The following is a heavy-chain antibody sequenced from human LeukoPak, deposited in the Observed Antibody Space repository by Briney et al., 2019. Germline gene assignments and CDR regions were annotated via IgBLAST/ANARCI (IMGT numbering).Heavy chain of an antibody. D-gene: IGHD6-19*01. CDR3: ARVVSSGWYSDY. V-gene: IGHV3-48*03. Sequence: GGSLRLSCAASGFTFSSYGMNWVRQAPGKGLEWVSYISSSGSTIYYADSVKGRFTISRGNAKNSLYLQMNSLRAEDTAVYYCARVVSSGWYSDYWGQGTLVTVSS. CDR1: GFTFSSYG. CDR2: ISSSGSTI. J-gene: IGHJ4*02.